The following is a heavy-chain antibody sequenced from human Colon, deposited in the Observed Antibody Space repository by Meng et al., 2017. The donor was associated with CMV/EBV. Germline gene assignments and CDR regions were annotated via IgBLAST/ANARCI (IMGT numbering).Heavy chain of an antibody. CDR2: IYWNDDK. J-gene: IGHJ6*02. Sequence: SGSTLVKPTQTLTLTCTFSGFSLSTSGVGVGWIRQPPGKALEWLALIYWNDDKRYSPSLKSRLTITKDTSKNQVVLIMTNMDPVDTATYYCTHRKGYYGSGSYYSHYYYYSMDVWGQGTTVTVSS. CDR1: GFSLSTSGVG. V-gene: IGHV2-5*01. CDR3: THRKGYYGSGSYYSHYYYYSMDV. D-gene: IGHD3-10*01.